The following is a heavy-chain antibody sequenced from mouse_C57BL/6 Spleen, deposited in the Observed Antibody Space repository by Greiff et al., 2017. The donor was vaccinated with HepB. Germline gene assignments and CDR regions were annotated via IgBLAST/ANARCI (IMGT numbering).Heavy chain of an antibody. CDR3: AGGELRGSMDF. CDR2: ILPGSGST. J-gene: IGHJ4*01. Sequence: QVQLQQSGAELMKPGASVKLSCKATGYTFTGYWIEWVKQRPGHGLEWIGEILPGSGSTNYNEKFKGKATLTADTSSNTAYMQLSSLTTEDSAICYCAGGELRGSMDFWGQGTSVTVSS. CDR1: GYTFTGYW. V-gene: IGHV1-9*01. D-gene: IGHD1-1*01.